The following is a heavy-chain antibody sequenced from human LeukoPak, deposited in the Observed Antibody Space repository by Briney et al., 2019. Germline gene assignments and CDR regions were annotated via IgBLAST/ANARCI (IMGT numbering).Heavy chain of an antibody. Sequence: GGSLRLSCAASGFTFGSYGMHWVRQAPGKGLEWVAFIRYDGSNKYYADSVKGRFTISRDNSKNTLYLQMNSLRAEDTAVYYCASTPSTLVAVVKKPLDSFDMWGHGTMVTVSS. J-gene: IGHJ3*02. CDR3: ASTPSTLVAVVKKPLDSFDM. D-gene: IGHD3-22*01. CDR1: GFTFGSYG. V-gene: IGHV3-30*02. CDR2: IRYDGSNK.